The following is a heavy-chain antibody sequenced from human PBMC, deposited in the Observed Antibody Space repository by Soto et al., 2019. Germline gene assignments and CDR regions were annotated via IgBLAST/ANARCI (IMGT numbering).Heavy chain of an antibody. Sequence: VASVKVSCKASGYTFTSYDINWVRQATGQGLEWMGWMNPNSGNTGYAQKFQGRVTMTRNTSISTAYMELSSLRSEDTAVYYCASWSASGGYCSSTSCPKSIVDVWGQGTTVTVSS. D-gene: IGHD2-2*01. J-gene: IGHJ6*02. CDR1: GYTFTSYD. CDR2: MNPNSGNT. V-gene: IGHV1-8*01. CDR3: ASWSASGGYCSSTSCPKSIVDV.